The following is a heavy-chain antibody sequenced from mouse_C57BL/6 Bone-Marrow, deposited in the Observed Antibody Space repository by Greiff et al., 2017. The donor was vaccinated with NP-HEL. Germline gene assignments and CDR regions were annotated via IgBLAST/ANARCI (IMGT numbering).Heavy chain of an antibody. CDR3: AREDYYGSRNWYFDV. Sequence: EVKLMESGGGLVQSGRSLRLSCATSGFTFSDFYMEWVRQAPGKGLEWIAASRNKANDYTTEYSASVQGRFIVSRDTSQSILYLQMNALRAEDTAIYYCAREDYYGSRNWYFDVWGTGTTVTVSS. J-gene: IGHJ1*03. D-gene: IGHD1-1*01. CDR2: SRNKANDYTT. CDR1: GFTFSDFY. V-gene: IGHV7-1*01.